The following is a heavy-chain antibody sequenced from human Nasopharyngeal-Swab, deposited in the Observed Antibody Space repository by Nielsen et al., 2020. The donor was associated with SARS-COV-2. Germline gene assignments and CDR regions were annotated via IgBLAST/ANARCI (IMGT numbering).Heavy chain of an antibody. V-gene: IGHV2-70*01. CDR1: GFSLSTSGVC. J-gene: IGHJ3*02. CDR3: ARVSGYYKPGAFDI. D-gene: IGHD3-3*01. Sequence: SGPTLVKPTQTLTLTCTFSGFSLSTSGVCVSWIRQPPGKALEWLALIDWDDDKYYSTSLKTRLTISKDTSKNQVVLTMTNMDPVDTATYYCARVSGYYKPGAFDIWGQGTMVTVSS. CDR2: IDWDDDK.